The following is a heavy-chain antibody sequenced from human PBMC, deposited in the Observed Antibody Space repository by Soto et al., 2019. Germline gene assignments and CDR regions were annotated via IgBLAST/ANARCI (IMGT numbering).Heavy chain of an antibody. Sequence: ASVKVSCKAPRDTFTSYYINWVRQAPGQGLEWMGVINPHGGSTAYAQKFKGRVTLTRDTSASTVYMEVSSLTSEDTAMYYCARSSGGNFGIIIEGTNWFAPWGQGTLVTVAS. CDR1: RDTFTSYY. D-gene: IGHD1-26*01. V-gene: IGHV1-46*01. CDR3: ARSSGGNFGIIIEGTNWFAP. J-gene: IGHJ5*02. CDR2: INPHGGST.